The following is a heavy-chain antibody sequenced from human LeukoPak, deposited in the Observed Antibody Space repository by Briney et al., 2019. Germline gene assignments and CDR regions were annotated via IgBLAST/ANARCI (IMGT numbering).Heavy chain of an antibody. V-gene: IGHV3-7*01. D-gene: IGHD4-17*01. CDR1: GFTFSSYW. CDR3: ARAPSTVTTVTNFGY. Sequence: GGSLRLSCAASGFTFSSYWMSWVRQAPGKGLEWVANIKQDGSEKYYVDSVKGRFTISRDNSKNTLYLQMNSLRAEDTAVYYCARAPSTVTTVTNFGYWGQGTLVTVSS. J-gene: IGHJ4*02. CDR2: IKQDGSEK.